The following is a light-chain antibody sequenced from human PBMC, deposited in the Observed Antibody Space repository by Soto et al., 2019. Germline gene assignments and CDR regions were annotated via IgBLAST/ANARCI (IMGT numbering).Light chain of an antibody. V-gene: IGLV2-14*01. CDR2: DVS. Sequence: QSALTQPASVSGSPGQSITISCTGTSSDVGGYNYVSWYQQHPGKAPKLMIYDVSNRPSGVSNRFSGSKSDNTASLTISGLQAEDEADYYSSSYTSSSILLGTGTKVTVL. CDR1: SSDVGGYNY. CDR3: SSYTSSSIL. J-gene: IGLJ1*01.